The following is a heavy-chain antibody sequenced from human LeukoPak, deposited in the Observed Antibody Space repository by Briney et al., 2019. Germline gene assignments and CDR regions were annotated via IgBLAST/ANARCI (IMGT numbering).Heavy chain of an antibody. CDR2: IKSKTDGGTT. V-gene: IGHV3-15*01. Sequence: PGGSLRLSCAASGFTFSNAWMSWVRQAPGKGLEWVGRIKSKTDGGTTDYAAPVKGRFTISRDDSKNTLYLQMNSLKTEDTAVYYCTTVWFGEFYYYYMDVWGKGTTVTISS. CDR3: TTVWFGEFYYYYMDV. D-gene: IGHD3-10*01. CDR1: GFTFSNAW. J-gene: IGHJ6*03.